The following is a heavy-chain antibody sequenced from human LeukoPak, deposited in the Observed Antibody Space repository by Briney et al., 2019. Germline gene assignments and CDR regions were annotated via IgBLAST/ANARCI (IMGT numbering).Heavy chain of an antibody. D-gene: IGHD3-10*01. J-gene: IGHJ4*02. CDR2: IYYSGST. CDR1: GGSFSGYY. V-gene: IGHV4-34*01. Sequence: SETLSLTCAVYGGSFSGYYWSWIRQPPGKGLEWIGSIYYSGSTYYNPSLKSRVTISVDTSKNQFSLKLSSVTAADTAVYYCARVFPDSEIGVDYWGQGTLVTVSS. CDR3: ARVFPDSEIGVDY.